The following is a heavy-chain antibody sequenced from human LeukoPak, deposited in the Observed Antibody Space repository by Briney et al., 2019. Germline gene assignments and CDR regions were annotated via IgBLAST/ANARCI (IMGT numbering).Heavy chain of an antibody. Sequence: GGSLRLSCAASGFTFSSYAMSWVRQAPGKGLEWASAISGSGGSTYYADSVKGRFTIPRDNSKNTLYLQMNSLRAEDTAVYYCARADYDFWSGYYIDWGQGTLVTVSS. CDR2: ISGSGGST. CDR1: GFTFSSYA. V-gene: IGHV3-23*01. CDR3: ARADYDFWSGYYID. J-gene: IGHJ4*02. D-gene: IGHD3-3*01.